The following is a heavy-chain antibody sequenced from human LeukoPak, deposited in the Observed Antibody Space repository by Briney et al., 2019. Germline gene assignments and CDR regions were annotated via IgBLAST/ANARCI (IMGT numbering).Heavy chain of an antibody. CDR3: ARGLYDFWSGYTLLDYYYGMDV. V-gene: IGHV1-2*02. D-gene: IGHD3-3*01. J-gene: IGHJ6*02. Sequence: ASVKLSCKASGYTFTGYYMHWVRQAPGQGLEWMGWINPNSGGTNYAQKFQGRVTMTRDTSISTAYMELSSLRSDDTAVYYCARGLYDFWSGYTLLDYYYGMDVWGQGTTVTVSS. CDR1: GYTFTGYY. CDR2: INPNSGGT.